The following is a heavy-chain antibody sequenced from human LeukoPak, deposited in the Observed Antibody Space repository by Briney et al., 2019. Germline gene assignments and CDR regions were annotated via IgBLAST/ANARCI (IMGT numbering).Heavy chain of an antibody. V-gene: IGHV3-33*01. Sequence: GRSLRLSCAASGFTFSSYGMHWVRQAPGKGLEWVAVIWYDGSNKYYADSVKGRFTISRDNSKNTLYLQMNSLRAEDTAVYYCARGLGYSYGFGLYWGQGTLVTVSS. J-gene: IGHJ4*02. CDR3: ARGLGYSYGFGLY. CDR2: IWYDGSNK. D-gene: IGHD5-18*01. CDR1: GFTFSSYG.